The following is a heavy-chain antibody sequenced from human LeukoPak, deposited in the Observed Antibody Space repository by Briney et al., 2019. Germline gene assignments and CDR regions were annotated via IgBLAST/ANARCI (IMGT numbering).Heavy chain of an antibody. CDR3: ARRWSQDAFDI. D-gene: IGHD2-15*01. Sequence: KIGASLQISCKGSGSIFTSYWIGWGRPLPGKGLGWMGIIYPGDSDTRYSPSFQGQVAISADKSISTAYLQWSSLKASDTAMYYCARRWSQDAFDIWGQGTMVTVSS. V-gene: IGHV5-51*01. J-gene: IGHJ3*02. CDR1: GSIFTSYW. CDR2: IYPGDSDT.